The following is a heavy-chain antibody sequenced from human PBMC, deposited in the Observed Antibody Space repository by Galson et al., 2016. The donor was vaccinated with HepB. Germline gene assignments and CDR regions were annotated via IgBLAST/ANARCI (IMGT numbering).Heavy chain of an antibody. V-gene: IGHV3-74*01. CDR3: ACYSGSGSSRAFDD. CDR1: GFTFRSNW. CDR2: IDSDGRST. D-gene: IGHD3-10*01. Sequence: SLRLSCAASGFTFRSNWMHWVRQVPGKGLVWVSRIDSDGRSTTYADSVKGRFTISRDNAKNTLYLQMTSLRAEDTAVYYCACYSGSGSSRAFDDWGQGTLVTVS. J-gene: IGHJ4*02.